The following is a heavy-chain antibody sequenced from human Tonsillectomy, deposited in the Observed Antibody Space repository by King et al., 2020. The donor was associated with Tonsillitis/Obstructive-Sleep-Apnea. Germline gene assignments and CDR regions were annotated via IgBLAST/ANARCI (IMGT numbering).Heavy chain of an antibody. J-gene: IGHJ4*02. CDR2: IHAGSGDT. CDR3: SRDEDY. CDR1: GYPFTSYA. Sequence: QLVQSGAEVKKPGASVKVSCKASGYPFTSYAIHWVRQAPGQRLEWMGWIHAGSGDTKYSQKFQGRVTITRDTSATTAYMELSSLKSEDTAVYYCSRDEDYWGQGTLVTVSS. V-gene: IGHV1-3*01.